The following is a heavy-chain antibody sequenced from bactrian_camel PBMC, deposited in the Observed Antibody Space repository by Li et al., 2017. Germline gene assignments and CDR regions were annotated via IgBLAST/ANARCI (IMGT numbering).Heavy chain of an antibody. CDR3: AAARRLWDCWSGHGRDYRY. D-gene: IGHD5*01. J-gene: IGHJ4*01. Sequence: VQLVESGGGSVQAGGSLTLSCAVSGYTYSGYCMGWFRQAPGKGREAVATIYTGTHSTSYSDSVKGRFPISQDSIKNTVWYLQMDSLEPEDTAVCFCAAARRLWDCWSGHGRDYRYWGQGTQVTVS. V-gene: IGHV3S40*01. CDR2: IYTGTHST. CDR1: GYTYSGYC.